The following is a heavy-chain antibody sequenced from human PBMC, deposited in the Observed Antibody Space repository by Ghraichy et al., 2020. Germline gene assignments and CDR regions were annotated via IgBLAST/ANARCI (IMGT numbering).Heavy chain of an antibody. D-gene: IGHD3-10*01. CDR1: GFTFSSYW. CDR2: INGDGSST. V-gene: IGHV3-74*01. CDR3: ARTTPGHYRWFGESLYYFDY. Sequence: GGSLRLSCADSGFTFSSYWMHWVRQAPGKGLVWVSRINGDGSSTSYADSVKGRFTISRDNSKNTLFLQMNSLRAEDTAMYYCARTTPGHYRWFGESLYYFDYWGQGTLVTVSS. J-gene: IGHJ4*02.